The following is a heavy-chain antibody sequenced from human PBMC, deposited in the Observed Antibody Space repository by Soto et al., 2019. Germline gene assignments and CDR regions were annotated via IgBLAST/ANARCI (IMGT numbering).Heavy chain of an antibody. J-gene: IGHJ3*02. Sequence: GGSLRLSCAASGFTFSSYSMNWVRQAPGKGLEWVSSISSSSSYIYYADSVKGRFTISRDNAKNSLYLQMNSLRAEDTAVYYCAREIGSGWYLPPKKSDAFDIWGQGTMVTVSS. V-gene: IGHV3-21*01. CDR2: ISSSSSYI. CDR1: GFTFSSYS. D-gene: IGHD6-19*01. CDR3: AREIGSGWYLPPKKSDAFDI.